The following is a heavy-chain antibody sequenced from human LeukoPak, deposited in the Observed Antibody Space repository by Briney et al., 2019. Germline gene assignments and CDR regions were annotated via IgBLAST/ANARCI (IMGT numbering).Heavy chain of an antibody. J-gene: IGHJ6*03. CDR1: GVSISSHY. D-gene: IGHD6-13*01. V-gene: IGHV4-59*11. CDR3: ARVEYSSSWPYYYYMDV. Sequence: PSETLSLTCTVSGVSISSHYWSWIRQPPGKGLEWIGYIYYSGSTNYNPSLKSRVTISVDTSKNQFSLKLSSVTAADTAVYYCARVEYSSSWPYYYYMDVWGKGTTVTVSS. CDR2: IYYSGST.